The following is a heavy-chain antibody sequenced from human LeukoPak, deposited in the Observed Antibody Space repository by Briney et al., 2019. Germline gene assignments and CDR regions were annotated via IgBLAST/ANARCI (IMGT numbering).Heavy chain of an antibody. CDR1: GFPFSSYW. CDR3: ARSLLGGTDY. J-gene: IGHJ4*02. Sequence: GGSLSLSCAASGFPFSSYWMHWVRRSPGKGLVWVSRINSDGSITSYADSVKGRFTMSGDNAKNTLYLHLSSLRAEDTAVYYCARSLLGGTDYWGQGTLVTVSS. D-gene: IGHD3-16*01. CDR2: INSDGSIT. V-gene: IGHV3-74*01.